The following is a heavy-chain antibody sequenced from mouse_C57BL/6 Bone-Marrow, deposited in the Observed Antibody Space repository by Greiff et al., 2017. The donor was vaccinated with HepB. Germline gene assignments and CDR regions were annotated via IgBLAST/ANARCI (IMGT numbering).Heavy chain of an antibody. CDR3: ARALRCYWYFDV. D-gene: IGHD1-1*01. Sequence: QVQLQQSGAELVKPGASVKISCKASGYAFSSYWMNWVKQRPGKGLEWIGQIYPGDGDTNYNGKFKGKATLTADKSSSTAYMQLSSLTSEDSAVYFCARALRCYWYFDVWGTGTTVTVSS. CDR2: IYPGDGDT. CDR1: GYAFSSYW. J-gene: IGHJ1*03. V-gene: IGHV1-80*01.